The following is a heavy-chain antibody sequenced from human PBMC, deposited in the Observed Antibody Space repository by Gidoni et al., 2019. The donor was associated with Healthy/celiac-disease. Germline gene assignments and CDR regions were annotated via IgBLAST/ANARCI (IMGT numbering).Heavy chain of an antibody. V-gene: IGHV3-21*01. CDR1: GFTFRSYS. D-gene: IGHD3-3*01. Sequence: EVQLVESGGGLVKPGGSLRLSCAASGFTFRSYSMNWVRQAPGKGLEWVSSISSSSSYIYYADSVKGRFTISRDNAKNSLYLQMNSLRAEDTAVYYCARGDTYYDFWSGYYLDYWGQGTLVTVSS. CDR2: ISSSSSYI. CDR3: ARGDTYYDFWSGYYLDY. J-gene: IGHJ4*02.